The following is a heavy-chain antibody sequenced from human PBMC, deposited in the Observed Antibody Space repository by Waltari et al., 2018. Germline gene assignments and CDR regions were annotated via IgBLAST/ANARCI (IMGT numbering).Heavy chain of an antibody. CDR2: SNSDGSST. D-gene: IGHD4-17*01. J-gene: IGHJ2*01. V-gene: IGHV3-74*01. Sequence: VQLVESGGGLVQPGGSLRLSCTAPVFPYSMYWRLWVIQAPGKGLVWVSRSNSDGSSTSYADSVKGRFTISKDNAKNTVYLQMNSLRAEDTAIYYCARGARRTTVTTGWWYFDLWGRGTLVTVSS. CDR3: ARGARRTTVTTGWWYFDL. CDR1: VFPYSMYW.